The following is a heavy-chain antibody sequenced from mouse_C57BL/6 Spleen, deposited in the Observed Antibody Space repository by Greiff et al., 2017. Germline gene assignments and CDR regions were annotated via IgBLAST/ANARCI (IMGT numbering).Heavy chain of an antibody. CDR1: GYSFTDYN. J-gene: IGHJ2*01. V-gene: IGHV1-39*01. CDR2: INPNYGTT. CDR3: ARSPRTTVVATGYFDY. Sequence: EVQLQQSGPELVKPGASVKISCKTSGYSFTDYNMNWVKQSNGKSLEWIGVINPNYGTTSYNQKFKGKATLTVDQSSRTAYMQLNSLTSEDAAVYYGARSPRTTVVATGYFDYWGQGTTLTVSS. D-gene: IGHD1-1*01.